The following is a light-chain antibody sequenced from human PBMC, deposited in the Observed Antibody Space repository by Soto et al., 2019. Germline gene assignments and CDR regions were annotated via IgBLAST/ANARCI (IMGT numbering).Light chain of an antibody. CDR1: QSISTE. V-gene: IGKV3-15*01. CDR2: SAS. CDR3: QQGHNWPLT. J-gene: IGKJ2*01. Sequence: EIVMTQSPGTLSVSPGERATLSCRASQSISTELAGYQQKPGQPPRLLIYSASTRATGVPARFTGSGSGSEFTLTISGLQSEDFAVYYGQQGHNWPLTFGQRTRLEI.